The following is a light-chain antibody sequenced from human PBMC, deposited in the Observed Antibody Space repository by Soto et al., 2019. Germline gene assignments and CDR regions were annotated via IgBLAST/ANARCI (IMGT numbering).Light chain of an antibody. V-gene: IGKV3-11*01. CDR1: QSVSSY. J-gene: IGKJ4*01. CDR2: DAP. CDR3: QQRSNWPST. Sequence: EIVLTQSPAPLSLSPGDRATPSCRARQSVSSYLAWYQQKPGQAPRLLIYDAPNRATGIPARFSGSGSGTDFTLTITSLEPEDFAVYYCQQRSNWPSTFGGGTKVEIK.